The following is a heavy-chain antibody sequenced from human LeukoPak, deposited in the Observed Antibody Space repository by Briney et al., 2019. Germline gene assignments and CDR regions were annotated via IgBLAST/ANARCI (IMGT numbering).Heavy chain of an antibody. V-gene: IGHV3-30*09. D-gene: IGHD5-12*01. J-gene: IGHJ4*02. Sequence: GGSLRLSCAASGFSFSSYSIHWVRQAPGKGLEWVAVISSDGNSKNFALSVKGRFAISRDNSKNTLFLQMNNLRSEDTALYYCVSPTADYPFLYYFDSWGQGTLVAVSS. CDR3: VSPTADYPFLYYFDS. CDR1: GFSFSSYS. CDR2: ISSDGNSK.